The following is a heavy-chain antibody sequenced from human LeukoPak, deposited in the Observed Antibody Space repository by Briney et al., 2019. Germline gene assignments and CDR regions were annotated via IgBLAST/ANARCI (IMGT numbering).Heavy chain of an antibody. CDR3: VREGGPVTTGYFDY. Sequence: AGGSLRLSCSASGFTFTTFWIHWVRQVPGKGPAWVSRISSDARTTNYADSVKGRFTVSRDNALNKVSLQMNSLRAEDTAVYYCVREGGPVTTGYFDYWGQGTLVTVSS. CDR2: ISSDARTT. V-gene: IGHV3-74*01. J-gene: IGHJ4*02. CDR1: GFTFTTFW. D-gene: IGHD4-11*01.